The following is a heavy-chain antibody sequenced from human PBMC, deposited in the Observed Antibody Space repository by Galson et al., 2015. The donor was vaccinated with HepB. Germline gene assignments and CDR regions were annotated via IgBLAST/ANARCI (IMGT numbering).Heavy chain of an antibody. CDR1: GYTFTSYA. CDR3: ARDNPVVGATTGYYYGMDV. Sequence: SVKVSCKASGYTFTSYAMNWVRQAPGQGLEWMGWINTNTGNPTYAQGFTGRFVFSLDTSVSTAYLQISSLKAEDTAVYYCARDNPVVGATTGYYYGMDVWGQGTTVTVSS. CDR2: INTNTGNP. D-gene: IGHD1-26*01. V-gene: IGHV7-4-1*02. J-gene: IGHJ6*02.